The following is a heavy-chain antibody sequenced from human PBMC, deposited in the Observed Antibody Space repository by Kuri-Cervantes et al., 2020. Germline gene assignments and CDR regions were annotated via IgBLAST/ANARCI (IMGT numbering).Heavy chain of an antibody. V-gene: IGHV4-59*02. CDR2: VYYSGST. J-gene: IGHJ5*02. Sequence: GSLRLSCTVSGGSVRSDYWSWIRQSPEKGLEWIANVYYSGSTKYNPSLKSRVTISVDTSKNQFSLKLTSVTAADTAVYYCARSPAIPAGVGDWFDPWGQGALVTVSS. D-gene: IGHD2-21*02. CDR3: ARSPAIPAGVGDWFDP. CDR1: GGSVRSDY.